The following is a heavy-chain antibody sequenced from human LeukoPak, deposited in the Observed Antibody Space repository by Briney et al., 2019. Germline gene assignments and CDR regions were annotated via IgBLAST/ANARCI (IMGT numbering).Heavy chain of an antibody. J-gene: IGHJ4*02. CDR2: INPNSGGT. CDR3: ARGGGYDILTGYYN. D-gene: IGHD3-9*01. CDR1: GYTFTGYY. V-gene: IGHV1-2*06. Sequence: ASVKVSCKASGYTFTGYYMHWVRQAPGQGLEWMGRINPNSGGTNYAQKLQGRVTMTTDTSTSTAYMELRSLRSDDTAVYYCARGGGYDILTGYYNWGQGTLVTVSS.